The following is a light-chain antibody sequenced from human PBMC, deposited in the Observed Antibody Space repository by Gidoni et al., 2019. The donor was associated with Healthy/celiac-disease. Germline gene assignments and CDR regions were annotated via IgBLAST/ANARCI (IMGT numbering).Light chain of an antibody. J-gene: IGKJ1*01. V-gene: IGKV3-11*01. Sequence: EIVLTQSPATLSLSPGERATLSCRASQSVSSYLAWYQQKPGQAPRLLIYDASNRATGIPARFSGSGSGTDFTLTISSLEPEDFAVYSRQQRSNWWTFGQGTKVEIK. CDR3: QQRSNWWT. CDR1: QSVSSY. CDR2: DAS.